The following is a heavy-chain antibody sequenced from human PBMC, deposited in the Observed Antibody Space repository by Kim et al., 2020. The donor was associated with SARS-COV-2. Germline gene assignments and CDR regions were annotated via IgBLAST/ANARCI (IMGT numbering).Heavy chain of an antibody. CDR3: ARVCSRCGSGSYLDY. Sequence: PSLKGRVTISVDKSKNQFSLKLSSVTAADTAVYYCARVCSRCGSGSYLDYWGQGTLVTVSS. J-gene: IGHJ4*02. V-gene: IGHV4-4*02. D-gene: IGHD3-10*01.